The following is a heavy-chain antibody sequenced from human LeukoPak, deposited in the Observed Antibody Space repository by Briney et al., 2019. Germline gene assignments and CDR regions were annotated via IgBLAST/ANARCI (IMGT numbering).Heavy chain of an antibody. CDR1: GYTFTSYG. D-gene: IGHD3/OR15-3a*01. CDR3: ARKGTGYPSDY. J-gene: IGHJ4*02. CDR2: ISANNGNT. V-gene: IGHV1-18*04. Sequence: GASVKVSCKASGYTFTSYGVSWVRQAPGQGLEWMGWISANNGNTHYAQKFQGRVTLTTDTSTSAAYKELRSLRSDDTAVYYCARKGTGYPSDYWGQGTLVTVSS.